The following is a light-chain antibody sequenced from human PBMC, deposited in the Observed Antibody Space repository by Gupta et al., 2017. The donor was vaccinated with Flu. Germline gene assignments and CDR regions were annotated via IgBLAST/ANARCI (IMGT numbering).Light chain of an antibody. CDR2: GAS. V-gene: IGKV3-20*01. J-gene: IGKJ1*01. CDR3: QQYGVTPHCC. Sequence: ELVLTQSPGTLSLSPGERATLSCSARQSIYGNYLAWYQRKPGQHPRLLIYGASNTAVGIPDKCIGGGSAADFTPIINRREPGDDAVYYCQQYGVTPHCCFGHGTKVEI. CDR1: QSIYGNY.